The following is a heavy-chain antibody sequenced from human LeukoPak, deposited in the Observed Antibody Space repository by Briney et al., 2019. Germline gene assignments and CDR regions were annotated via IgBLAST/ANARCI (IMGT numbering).Heavy chain of an antibody. Sequence: SETLSLTCSVSGGSTSEYYWNWIRQPPGKGLEWMGYIYSSGSGNYNPSLKSRVTMSVDTSKNQFSLKLSSVTAADTAVSYCARAGSGYSFPIWGQGTMVTVSS. D-gene: IGHD3-22*01. J-gene: IGHJ3*02. CDR3: ARAGSGYSFPI. CDR2: IYSSGSG. V-gene: IGHV4-59*01. CDR1: GGSTSEYY.